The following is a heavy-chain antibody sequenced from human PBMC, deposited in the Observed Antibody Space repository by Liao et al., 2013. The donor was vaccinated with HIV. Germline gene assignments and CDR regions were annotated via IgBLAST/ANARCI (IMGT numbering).Heavy chain of an antibody. Sequence: QLQLQESGPGLVKPSETLSLTCSVTGGSISRSSYHWGWIRQSPGKGLEWIGSIYFSGSTYHNPSLKSRVTISVDTSKNQFSLRLSSVTAADTAVYYCARDQAVAYGGDSHSFDYWGQGTLVTVSS. D-gene: IGHD4-23*01. V-gene: IGHV4-39*07. J-gene: IGHJ4*02. CDR3: ARDQAVAYGGDSHSFDY. CDR1: GGSISRSSYH. CDR2: IYFSGST.